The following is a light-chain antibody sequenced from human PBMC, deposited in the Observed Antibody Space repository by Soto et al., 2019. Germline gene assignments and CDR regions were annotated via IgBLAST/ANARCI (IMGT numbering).Light chain of an antibody. CDR2: DVS. Sequence: QSVLTQPTSVSGSPGQSITISCTGTSSDVGGYNYVSWYQHHPGKAPKLMICDVSDRPSGVSNRFSGSKSGNTASLTISGLKAEDDDHYYCRSYTSSSTNWVCGTGTKVKVL. J-gene: IGLJ1*01. V-gene: IGLV2-14*03. CDR1: SSDVGGYNY. CDR3: RSYTSSSTNWV.